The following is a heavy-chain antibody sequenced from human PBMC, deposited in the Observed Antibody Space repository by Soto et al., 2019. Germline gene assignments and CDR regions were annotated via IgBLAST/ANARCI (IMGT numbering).Heavy chain of an antibody. J-gene: IGHJ4*02. CDR3: ARGGVSTRTFDY. V-gene: IGHV5-51*01. CDR2: IYPSDSDT. CDR1: GYNFAGYW. Sequence: PGESLKISCTGSGYNFAGYWIAWLRQMPGKGLELMGIIYPSDSDTRYRPSFQGQVTISADKSISSAYLQWSSLRASDTAMYYCARGGVSTRTFDYWGQGTPVTVSS. D-gene: IGHD3-3*01.